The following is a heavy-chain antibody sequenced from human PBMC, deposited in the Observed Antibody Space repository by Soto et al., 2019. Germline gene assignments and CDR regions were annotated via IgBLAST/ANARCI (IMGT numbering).Heavy chain of an antibody. CDR2: IWYDGSNK. D-gene: IGHD3-16*01. Sequence: QVQLVESGGGVVQPGRSLRLSCAASGFTFSSYGMHWVRQAPGKGLEWVAVIWYDGSNKYYADSVKGRFTISRDNSKKTLYLQMNSLRAEDTAVYYCARDQGLSWFDPWGQGTLVTVSS. J-gene: IGHJ5*02. CDR1: GFTFSSYG. CDR3: ARDQGLSWFDP. V-gene: IGHV3-33*01.